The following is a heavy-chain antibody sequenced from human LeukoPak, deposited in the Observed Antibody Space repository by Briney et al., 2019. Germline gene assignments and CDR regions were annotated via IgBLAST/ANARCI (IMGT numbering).Heavy chain of an antibody. J-gene: IGHJ4*02. CDR1: GGSISSGSYY. D-gene: IGHD3-10*01. CDR2: IYTSGST. CDR3: AALLYYFASDIFYHDY. V-gene: IGHV4-61*02. Sequence: SETLSLTCTVSGGSISSGSYYWSWIRQPAGKGLEWIGRIYTSGSTNYNPSLKSRVTISVDTSKNQFSLKLSSVTAADTSVYYCAALLYYFASDIFYHDYWGQGTRVTVSS.